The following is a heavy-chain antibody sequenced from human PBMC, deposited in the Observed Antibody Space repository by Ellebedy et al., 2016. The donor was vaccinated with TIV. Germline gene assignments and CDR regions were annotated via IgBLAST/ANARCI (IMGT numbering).Heavy chain of an antibody. V-gene: IGHV4-38-2*02. D-gene: IGHD3-22*01. CDR3: ARYYYDRSAEGASLDH. CDR1: GYSIRSGYY. CDR2: IYHSGST. J-gene: IGHJ4*02. Sequence: GSLRLXCSVSGYSIRSGYYWGWIRQPPGRGLEWIGKIYHSGSTYYSPSLRSRVTLSLDPSKNQFSLNLVSATAADTAVYFCARYYYDRSAEGASLDHWGQGTLVTVSP.